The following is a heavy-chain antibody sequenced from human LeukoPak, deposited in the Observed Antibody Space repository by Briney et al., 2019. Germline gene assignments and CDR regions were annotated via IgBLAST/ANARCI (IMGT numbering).Heavy chain of an antibody. Sequence: PSETLSLTCTVTGGSFSTHYWSWIRQPPGKGLEWIGHFYYSGSTTYNPSLKSRVTFSVDTSRNQFSLKLTSVTAADTALYYCARGQGGNYYLNYFDYWGQGALVTVSS. CDR1: GGSFSTHY. D-gene: IGHD1-26*01. CDR3: ARGQGGNYYLNYFDY. V-gene: IGHV4-59*11. CDR2: FYYSGST. J-gene: IGHJ4*02.